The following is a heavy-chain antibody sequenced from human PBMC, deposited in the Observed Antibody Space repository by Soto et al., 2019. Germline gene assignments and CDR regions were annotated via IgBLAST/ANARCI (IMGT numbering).Heavy chain of an antibody. Sequence: QVQLVQSGAEVKKPGSSVKVSCKASGGTFSSYAISWVRQAPGQGLEWMGGIIPIFGTANYAQKFPGRVTITADKSTVTGYMELSSLRSEDTAVYYCARANTHVRYYYGMDVWGQGTTVTVSS. CDR2: IIPIFGTA. J-gene: IGHJ6*02. CDR3: ARANTHVRYYYGMDV. V-gene: IGHV1-69*06. CDR1: GGTFSSYA.